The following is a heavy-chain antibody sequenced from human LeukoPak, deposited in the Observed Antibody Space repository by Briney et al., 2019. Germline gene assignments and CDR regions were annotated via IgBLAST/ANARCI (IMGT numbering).Heavy chain of an antibody. J-gene: IGHJ4*02. CDR3: ARGPIVGAKGGNYYFDY. V-gene: IGHV3-7*04. Sequence: GGSLRLSCAASGFTFSSYWMSWVRQAPGKGLEGVANIKQDGSEKYYVDSVKGRFTISRDNAKNSLYLQMNSLRAEDTAVYYCARGPIVGAKGGNYYFDYWGQGTLVTVSS. CDR2: IKQDGSEK. D-gene: IGHD1-26*01. CDR1: GFTFSSYW.